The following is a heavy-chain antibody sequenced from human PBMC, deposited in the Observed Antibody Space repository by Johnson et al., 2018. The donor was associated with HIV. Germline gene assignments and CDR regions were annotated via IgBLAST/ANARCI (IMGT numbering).Heavy chain of an antibody. CDR3: ATDVYGAREWRPAFDI. Sequence: VQLVESGGGIVRPGGSLRLSCAASGFTIDDYGMSWVRHASGKGLEWVSGINWNGGGTGYVDSVKGRFTISRDNAKNSLYLQMNSLRAEDTALYYCATDVYGAREWRPAFDIWGQGTMVTVSS. CDR1: GFTIDDYG. D-gene: IGHD4-17*01. V-gene: IGHV3-20*04. J-gene: IGHJ3*02. CDR2: INWNGGGT.